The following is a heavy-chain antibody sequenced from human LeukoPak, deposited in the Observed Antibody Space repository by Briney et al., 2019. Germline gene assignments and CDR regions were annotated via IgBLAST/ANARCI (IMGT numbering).Heavy chain of an antibody. V-gene: IGHV3-33*01. CDR2: IWYDGSQK. D-gene: IGHD1-26*01. J-gene: IGHJ4*02. CDR1: GFTFSSNG. Sequence: GTSLRLSCAASGFTFSSNGMHWVRQAPGKGLEWVATIWYDGSQKYYADSVKGRFTISRDNSKNTLYVQMNSLRADDTAVYYCARLAGARGGYFDYWGQGTLVTVSS. CDR3: ARLAGARGGYFDY.